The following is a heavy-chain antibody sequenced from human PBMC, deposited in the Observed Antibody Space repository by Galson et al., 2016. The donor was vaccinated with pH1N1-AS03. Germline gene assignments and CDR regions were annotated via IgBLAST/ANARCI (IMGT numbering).Heavy chain of an antibody. V-gene: IGHV1-2*02. CDR2: INPNSGGT. CDR3: ARDPRGPCSSATCATTYYFDMDV. J-gene: IGHJ6*02. D-gene: IGHD1-26*01. Sequence: SVKVSCKASGYTFTGYYIQWVRQAPGQGLEWMGWINPNSGGTNYAQKFHGRVTMTRDTSISTAYMELNRLRSDDTAVYYCARDPRGPCSSATCATTYYFDMDVWGQGTTVIVSS. CDR1: GYTFTGYY.